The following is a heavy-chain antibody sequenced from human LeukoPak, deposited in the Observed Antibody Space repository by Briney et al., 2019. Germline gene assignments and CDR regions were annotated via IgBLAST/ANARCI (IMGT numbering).Heavy chain of an antibody. CDR1: GYSISSSYY. V-gene: IGHV4-38-2*01. CDR2: ISHSENT. D-gene: IGHD3-3*01. Sequence: SETLSLTCAASGYSISSSYYWGWIRQPPGKGLEWIATISHSENTYYNPSLKGRVTISLDTSKNQFSLRLSSVTAADTAVYYCARQGERFLEWLPMGQFDYWGQGTLVTVSS. J-gene: IGHJ4*02. CDR3: ARQGERFLEWLPMGQFDY.